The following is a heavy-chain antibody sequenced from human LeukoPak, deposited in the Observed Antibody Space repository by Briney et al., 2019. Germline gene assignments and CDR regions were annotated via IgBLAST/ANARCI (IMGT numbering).Heavy chain of an antibody. V-gene: IGHV4-39*01. J-gene: IGHJ3*02. Sequence: PSETLSLTCTVSGGSISSSSYYWGWIRQPPGKGLEWIGSIYYSGSTYYNPSLKSRVTMSVDTSRNQFSLKLSSVTAADTAVYYCARRVLELTPHAFDIWGQGTMVTVSS. CDR3: ARRVLELTPHAFDI. D-gene: IGHD1-7*01. CDR1: GGSISSSSYY. CDR2: IYYSGST.